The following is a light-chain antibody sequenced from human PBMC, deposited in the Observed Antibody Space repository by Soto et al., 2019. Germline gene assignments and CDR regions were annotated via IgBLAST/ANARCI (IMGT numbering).Light chain of an antibody. CDR2: AAS. CDR3: QQYNSSSFT. V-gene: IGKV1-8*01. Sequence: AIRMTQSPSSLSASTGDRVTITCRASQGISSYLAWYQQKPGKAPKLLIYAASTLQSGVPSRFSGSGSGTDFTLTIGSLQPEDFATYHCQQYNSSSFTFGPGTKVDLK. J-gene: IGKJ3*01. CDR1: QGISSY.